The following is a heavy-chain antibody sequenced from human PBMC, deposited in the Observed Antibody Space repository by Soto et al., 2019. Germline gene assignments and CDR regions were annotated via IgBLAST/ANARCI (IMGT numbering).Heavy chain of an antibody. CDR2: INHSGST. V-gene: IGHV4-34*01. CDR3: ARDAAFGYYDFWSGKNYYMDV. J-gene: IGHJ6*03. D-gene: IGHD3-3*01. CDR1: GGSFSGYY. Sequence: SETLSLTSAVFGGSFSGYYWSWIRQPPGKGLEWIGEINHSGSTNYNPSLKSRVTISVDTSKNQFSLKLSSVTAADTAVFYCARDAAFGYYDFWSGKNYYMDVWGKGTTVTVSS.